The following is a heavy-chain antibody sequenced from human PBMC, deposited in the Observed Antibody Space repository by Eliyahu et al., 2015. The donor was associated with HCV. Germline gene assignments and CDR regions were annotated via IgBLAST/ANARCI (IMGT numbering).Heavy chain of an antibody. V-gene: IGHV3-23*01. CDR1: GFTFSSFA. CDR3: ANSLFSANGKDY. CDR2: ISTTGGNT. Sequence: EVQLLESGGGLVQPGGSLXLXCAASGFTFSSFAXSWVRQAPGKGLEWXSYISTTGGNTYYADSVKGRFTVSRDNSKDTLYLQLNSLRAEDTAVYYCANSLFSANGKDYWGQGTLVTASS. D-gene: IGHD2-8*01. J-gene: IGHJ4*02.